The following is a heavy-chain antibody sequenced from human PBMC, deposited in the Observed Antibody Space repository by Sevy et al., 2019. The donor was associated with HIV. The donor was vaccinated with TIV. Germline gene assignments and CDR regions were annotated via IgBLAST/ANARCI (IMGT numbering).Heavy chain of an antibody. D-gene: IGHD3-10*01. J-gene: IGHJ4*02. CDR2: IWSDGAYQ. CDR3: AGGGYYYGNAAYYALDS. Sequence: GGSLRLSCAATGFTFSNYAMHWVRQAPGKGMEWVAIIWSDGAYQYHGDSVKGRFTISRDNSKNTLYLQMNNVRVEDTAVYYCAGGGYYYGNAAYYALDSWGQGTLVTVS. V-gene: IGHV3-33*01. CDR1: GFTFSNYA.